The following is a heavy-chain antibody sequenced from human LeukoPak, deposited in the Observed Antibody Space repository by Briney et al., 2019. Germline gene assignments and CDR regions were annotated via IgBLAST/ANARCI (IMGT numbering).Heavy chain of an antibody. CDR2: ISSSGTYI. CDR1: GFSFTSYS. V-gene: IGHV3-21*01. D-gene: IGHD2-15*01. J-gene: IGHJ4*02. CDR3: ARDLVVAAGFDY. Sequence: GGSLRLSCAASGFSFTSYSMNWVRQAPGEGLEWVSSISSSGTYIYYADSVKGRFTISRDNAKSALYLQMNSLSDDDTAVYYCARDLVVAAGFDYWGQGTLVTVSS.